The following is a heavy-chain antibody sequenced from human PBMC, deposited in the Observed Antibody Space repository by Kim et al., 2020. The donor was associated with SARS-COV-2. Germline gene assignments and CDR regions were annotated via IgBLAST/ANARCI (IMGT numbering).Heavy chain of an antibody. D-gene: IGHD1-7*01. CDR2: ISWNSGSI. V-gene: IGHV3-9*01. CDR3: AKGTYNGNYLLPGFYP. CDR1: GFTFDDYA. Sequence: GGSLRLSCAASGFTFDDYAMHWVRQAPGKGLEWVSGISWNSGSIGYADSVKGRFTISRDNAKNSLYLQMNSLRAEDTALYYCAKGTYNGNYLLPGFYPWGQGTLFTVSS. J-gene: IGHJ5*02.